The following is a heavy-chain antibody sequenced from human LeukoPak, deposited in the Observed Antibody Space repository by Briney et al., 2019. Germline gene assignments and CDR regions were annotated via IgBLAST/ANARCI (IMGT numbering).Heavy chain of an antibody. CDR2: IASSTSYI. J-gene: IGHJ3*02. D-gene: IGHD3-3*01. Sequence: KPGGSLRLSCAASGFTFSSYSMNWVRQAPGKGLEWVSSIASSTSYIYYADSVKGRFTISRDNARNSLYLQMDSLRAEDTAAYYCVRDSSDSLNDFWSGSGVGEAFDIWGQGTMVTVSS. CDR3: VRDSSDSLNDFWSGSGVGEAFDI. CDR1: GFTFSSYS. V-gene: IGHV3-21*01.